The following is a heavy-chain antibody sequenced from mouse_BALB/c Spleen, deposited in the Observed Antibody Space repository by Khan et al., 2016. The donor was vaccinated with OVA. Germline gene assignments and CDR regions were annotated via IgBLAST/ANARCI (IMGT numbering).Heavy chain of an antibody. J-gene: IGHJ2*01. D-gene: IGHD1-1*01. CDR3: SRGGYYYGTPFDY. V-gene: IGHV13-2*02. CDR1: GFTFSYYR. CDR2: ITVKSDNSGA. Sequence: VQLLETGGGLVRPGNSLKLSCVTSGFTFSYYRMHWLRQFPGKRLEWIAVITVKSDNSGANYAESVKGRFTISRDDSKSSVYLQMNRLRDEDTATYYCSRGGYYYGTPFDYWGQGTTLTVSS.